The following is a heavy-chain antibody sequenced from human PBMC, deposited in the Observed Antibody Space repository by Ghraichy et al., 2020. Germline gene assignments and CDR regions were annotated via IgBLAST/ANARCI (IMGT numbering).Heavy chain of an antibody. CDR2: INHSGST. CDR3: ARVSSLTLRGVKATVPSGYWYFDL. D-gene: IGHD3-10*01. Sequence: SETLSLTCAVYGGSFSGYYWSWIRQPPGKGLEWIGEINHSGSTNYNPSLKSRVTISVDTSKNQFSLKLSSVTVADTAVYYCARVSSLTLRGVKATVPSGYWYFDLWGRGTLVTVSS. CDR1: GGSFSGYY. J-gene: IGHJ2*01. V-gene: IGHV4-34*01.